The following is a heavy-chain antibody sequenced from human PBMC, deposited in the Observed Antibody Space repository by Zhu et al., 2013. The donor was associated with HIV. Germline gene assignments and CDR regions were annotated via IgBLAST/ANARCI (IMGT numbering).Heavy chain of an antibody. CDR2: IIPIFGTA. CDR3: ARALPLGYGPNYYYYGMDV. D-gene: IGHD5-18*01. Sequence: QVQLVQSGAEVKKPGSSVKVSCKASGGTFSSYAISWVRQAPGQGLEWMGGIIPIFGTANYAQKFQGRVTITADESTSTAYMELSSLRSEDTAVYYCARALPLGYGPNYYYYGMDVWGPRGPRVTVSS. CDR1: GGTFSSYA. J-gene: IGHJ6*01. V-gene: IGHV1-69*01.